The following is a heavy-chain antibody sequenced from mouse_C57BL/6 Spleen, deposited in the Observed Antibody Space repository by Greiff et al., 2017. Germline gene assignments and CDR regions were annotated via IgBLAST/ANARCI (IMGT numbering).Heavy chain of an antibody. D-gene: IGHD2-1*01. CDR1: GYSITSGYY. CDR2: ISYDGSN. V-gene: IGHV3-6*01. CDR3: ARISYGNYDY. Sequence: DVQLQESGPGLVKPSQSLSLTCSVTGYSITSGYYWNWIRQFPGNKLEWMGYISYDGSNNYNPSLKNRISITRDTSKNQFFLKLNSVTTEDTATYYCARISYGNYDYWGQGTTLTVSS. J-gene: IGHJ2*01.